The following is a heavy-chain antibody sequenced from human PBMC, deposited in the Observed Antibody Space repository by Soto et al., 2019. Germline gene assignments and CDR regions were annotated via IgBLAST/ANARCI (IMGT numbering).Heavy chain of an antibody. CDR2: ISGSGGST. CDR1: GFTFSSYA. J-gene: IGHJ6*02. CDR3: AKCGIAASLYYYYGMDV. V-gene: IGHV3-23*01. Sequence: PGGSLRLSCAASGFTFSSYAMSWVRQAPGKGLEWVSAISGSGGSTYYADSVKGRFTISRDNSKNTLYLQMNSLRAEDTAVYYCAKCGIAASLYYYYGMDVWGQGTTVTVSS. D-gene: IGHD6-13*01.